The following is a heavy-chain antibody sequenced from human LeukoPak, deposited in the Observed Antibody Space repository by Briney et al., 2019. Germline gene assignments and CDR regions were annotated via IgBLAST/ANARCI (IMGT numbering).Heavy chain of an antibody. J-gene: IGHJ5*02. CDR2: IIPIFGTA. Sequence: SVKVSCKASGGTFSSYAISWVRQAPGQGLEWMGRIIPIFGTANYAQKFQGRVTITTDESTSTAYMELSSLRSEDTAVYYCARENGDIVVVVAASSWFDPWGQGTLSPS. D-gene: IGHD2-15*01. CDR1: GGTFSSYA. CDR3: ARENGDIVVVVAASSWFDP. V-gene: IGHV1-69*05.